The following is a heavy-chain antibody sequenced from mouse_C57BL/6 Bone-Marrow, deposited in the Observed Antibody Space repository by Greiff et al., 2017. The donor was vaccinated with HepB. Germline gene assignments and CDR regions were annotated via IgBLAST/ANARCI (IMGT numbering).Heavy chain of an antibody. J-gene: IGHJ3*01. CDR3: ARSGNRAY. CDR2: INPGSGGT. D-gene: IGHD3-1*01. CDR1: GYAFTNYL. V-gene: IGHV1-54*01. Sequence: VQLQESGAELVRPGTSVKVSCKASGYAFTNYLIEWVKQRPGQGLEWIGVINPGSGGTNYNEKFKGKATLTADKSSSTAYMQLSSLTSEDSAVYFCARSGNRAYWGQGTLVTVSA.